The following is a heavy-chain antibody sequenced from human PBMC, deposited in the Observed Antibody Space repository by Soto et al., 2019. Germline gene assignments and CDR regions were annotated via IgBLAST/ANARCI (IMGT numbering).Heavy chain of an antibody. J-gene: IGHJ4*02. V-gene: IGHV3-7*03. CDR3: ARGGYGSDLDL. D-gene: IGHD6-25*01. Sequence: EAQLVESGGGLVQPGGSLKLSCVASELTFSTSWFSWVRQAPGKGLEWVADIREDGGARFYVDSVQGRVTITRDKSKNTICLQMNGMRAEYTAIYYCARGGYGSDLDLWGQGTLVTVSS. CDR1: ELTFSTSW. CDR2: IREDGGAR.